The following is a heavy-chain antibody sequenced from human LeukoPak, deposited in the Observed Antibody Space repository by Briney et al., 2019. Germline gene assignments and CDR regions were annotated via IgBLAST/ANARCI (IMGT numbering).Heavy chain of an antibody. CDR2: IYYRGST. J-gene: IGHJ4*02. D-gene: IGHD3-22*01. V-gene: IGHV4-61*08. Sequence: SETLSLTCTVSGGSISSGGYYWSWIRQHPGKGLEWIGYIYYRGSTNYNPSLKSRVTISVDTSKNQFSLKLSSVTAADTAVYYCARLSGYSSGHYYSDYWGQGTLVTVSS. CDR3: ARLSGYSSGHYYSDY. CDR1: GGSISSGGYY.